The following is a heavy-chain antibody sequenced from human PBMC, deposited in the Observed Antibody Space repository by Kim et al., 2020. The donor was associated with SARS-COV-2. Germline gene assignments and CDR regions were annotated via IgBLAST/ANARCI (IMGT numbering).Heavy chain of an antibody. J-gene: IGHJ4*02. V-gene: IGHV3-11*01. D-gene: IGHD5-18*01. CDR3: ARGGIRSYGYPFFDH. Sequence: DAVKRRFTISRDITKDALYLQMDSLRVEDTAVYYCARGGIRSYGYPFFDHWGQGILVTVSS.